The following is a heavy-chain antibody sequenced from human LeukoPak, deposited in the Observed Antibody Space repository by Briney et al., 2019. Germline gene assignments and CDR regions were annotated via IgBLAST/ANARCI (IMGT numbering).Heavy chain of an antibody. D-gene: IGHD1-26*01. V-gene: IGHV3-9*01. J-gene: IGHJ5*02. CDR2: ISWNSGSI. CDR3: AKDPRGSYLGGLSWFDP. Sequence: GGSLRLPCAASGFTFNDYAMHWVRQAPWKGLEWVSGISWNSGSIGYADSVKGRFTISRDNAKNSLYLQMNSLRPEDTALYYCAKDPRGSYLGGLSWFDPWGQGTLVTVSS. CDR1: GFTFNDYA.